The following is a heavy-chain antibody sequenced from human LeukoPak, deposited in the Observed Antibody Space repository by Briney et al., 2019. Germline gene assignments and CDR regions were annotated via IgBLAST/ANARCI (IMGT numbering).Heavy chain of an antibody. Sequence: SLKVSCKASGGTFSSYAISWVRQAPGQGLEWMGGIIPIFGTANYAQKFQGRVTITADESTSTAYMELSSLRSEDTAVYYCARAEWRQQLFPFDYWAREPWSPSPQ. CDR1: GGTFSSYA. CDR2: IIPIFGTA. D-gene: IGHD6-6*01. J-gene: IGHJ4*02. CDR3: ARAEWRQQLFPFDY. V-gene: IGHV1-69*01.